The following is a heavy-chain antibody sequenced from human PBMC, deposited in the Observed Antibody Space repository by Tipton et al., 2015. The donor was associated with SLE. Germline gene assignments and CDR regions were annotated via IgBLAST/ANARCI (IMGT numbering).Heavy chain of an antibody. CDR3: ARGTWFGDLRYNWVDS. D-gene: IGHD3-10*01. CDR1: GDSISSNNFF. V-gene: IGHV4-61*02. CDR2: VYGGGTP. Sequence: LRLSCSVSGDSISSNNFFWTWIRQPAGKGLEWIGRVYGGGTPDYRPSRKSRVSISVDTSKNQFSLRLTSVTAADTAIYYCARGTWFGDLRYNWVDSWGQGILVTVSS. J-gene: IGHJ5*01.